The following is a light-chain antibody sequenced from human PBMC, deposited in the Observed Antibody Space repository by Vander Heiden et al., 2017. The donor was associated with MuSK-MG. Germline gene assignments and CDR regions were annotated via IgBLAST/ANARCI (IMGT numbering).Light chain of an antibody. CDR2: EAS. V-gene: IGKV1D-12*01. J-gene: IGKJ2*01. CDR1: RGISTW. CDR3: QQADSFPYT. Sequence: DIHMTQSPSSVSASVGDRVTITCRASRGISTWLAWYQQKPGEVPKLIIYEASSLESGVPSRFSGTGSGTDFTLTVSSLQPEDFATYYCQQADSFPYTFGQGTRVEIK.